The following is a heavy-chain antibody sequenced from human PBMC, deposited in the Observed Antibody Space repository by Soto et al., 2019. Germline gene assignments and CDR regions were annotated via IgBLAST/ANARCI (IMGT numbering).Heavy chain of an antibody. CDR3: ARRTYPYYFDY. Sequence: PSETLSLTCNVSGGSVSTGSYHLGWIRQPPGMGMEKIGIISYTGNTYYNTSIKSRDNISIDKSKNQFSLKLSSVTSSDTAVYYCARRTYPYYFDYLGQGTLVTASS. J-gene: IGHJ4*02. V-gene: IGHV4-39*01. CDR1: GGSVSTGSYH. D-gene: IGHD2-8*01. CDR2: ISYTGNT.